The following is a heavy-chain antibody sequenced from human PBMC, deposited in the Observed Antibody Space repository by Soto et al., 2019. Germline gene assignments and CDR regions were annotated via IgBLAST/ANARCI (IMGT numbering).Heavy chain of an antibody. Sequence: SETLSLTCTVSGDSISSHYWSWIRQPPGKGLEWIGYIYYSGSPKYNPSLKSRVTISVDTSKNQFSLKLSSVTAADTAVYYCARAYYDFWSGSVYYYMDVWGKGTTVTVSS. CDR1: GDSISSHY. CDR2: IYYSGSP. CDR3: ARAYYDFWSGSVYYYMDV. V-gene: IGHV4-59*11. J-gene: IGHJ6*03. D-gene: IGHD3-3*01.